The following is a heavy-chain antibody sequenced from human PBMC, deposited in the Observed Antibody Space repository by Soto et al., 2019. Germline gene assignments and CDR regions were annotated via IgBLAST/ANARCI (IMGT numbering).Heavy chain of an antibody. J-gene: IGHJ6*02. V-gene: IGHV3-21*01. CDR2: ISSSSSYI. CDR1: GFTFSSYA. CDR3: ARDRRYGMDV. Sequence: EVQLLESGGGLVQPGGSLRLSCAASGFTFSSYAMSWVRQAPGKGLEWVSSISSSSSYIYYADSVKGRFTISRDNAKNSLYLQMNSLRAEDTAVYYCARDRRYGMDVWGQGTTVTVSS.